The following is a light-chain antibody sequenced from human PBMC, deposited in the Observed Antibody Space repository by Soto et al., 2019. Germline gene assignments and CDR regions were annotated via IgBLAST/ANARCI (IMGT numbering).Light chain of an antibody. CDR3: QQYDNWPRT. Sequence: EVVMMQSPATLSVSPGERATLSCRASQSVRSNLAWYQQKPGQAPRLLIYDASTRATGIPARFSGSGSGTEFTLTISSLQSEDFAIYSCQQYDNWPRTFGQGTKVEIK. CDR2: DAS. CDR1: QSVRSN. V-gene: IGKV3-15*01. J-gene: IGKJ1*01.